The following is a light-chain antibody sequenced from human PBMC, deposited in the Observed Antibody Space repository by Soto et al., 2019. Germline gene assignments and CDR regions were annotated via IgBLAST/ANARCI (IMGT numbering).Light chain of an antibody. V-gene: IGLV2-14*01. Sequence: QSVLTQPASVSGSPGQSITISCTGTSSDVVSYHYVSWFQQHPGKAPKLIIFEVSDRPSGVSTRFSGSKSGDTASLTISGLQADDEADYYCSSYTSGRDVYVFGGGTKVTVL. J-gene: IGLJ1*01. CDR3: SSYTSGRDVYV. CDR2: EVS. CDR1: SSDVVSYHY.